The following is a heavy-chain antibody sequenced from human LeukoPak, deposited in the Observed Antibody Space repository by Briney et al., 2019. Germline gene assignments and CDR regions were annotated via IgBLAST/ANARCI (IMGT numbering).Heavy chain of an antibody. CDR1: GGSFSGYS. J-gene: IGHJ6*03. CDR2: INHSGST. D-gene: IGHD3-16*01. V-gene: IGHV4-34*01. Sequence: SETLSLTCAVYGGSFSGYSWNWIRQPPGKGLEWIGEINHSGSTNYNPSLRSRVTISVDTSKNQFSLRLSSVTAADTAVYYCAREPGTFDYPYMDVWGKGTTVTISS. CDR3: AREPGTFDYPYMDV.